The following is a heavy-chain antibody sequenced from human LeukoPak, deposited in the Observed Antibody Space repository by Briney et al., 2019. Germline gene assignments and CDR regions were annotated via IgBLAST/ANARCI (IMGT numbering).Heavy chain of an antibody. J-gene: IGHJ2*01. Sequence: SETLSLTCTVSGGSISSYYWSWIRQPPGKGLEWIGYIYYSGSTNYNPSLKSRVTISVDTSKNQFSLKLSSVTAADTAVYYCARGYRNSGFDLWGRGTLVTVSS. CDR2: IYYSGST. CDR1: GGSISSYY. D-gene: IGHD4-23*01. V-gene: IGHV4-59*01. CDR3: ARGYRNSGFDL.